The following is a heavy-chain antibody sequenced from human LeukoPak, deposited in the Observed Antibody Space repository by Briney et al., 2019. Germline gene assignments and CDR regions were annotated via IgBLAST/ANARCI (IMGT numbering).Heavy chain of an antibody. CDR3: ADNGHFGY. V-gene: IGHV3-74*03. CDR2: INSDGSST. CDR1: GFTFSNYW. Sequence: GGSLRLSCVASGFTFSNYWMHWVRHDPGKGLVWVSRINSDGSSTTYADSVKGRFTISRDNAKNTLYLQMNSLRAEDTAVYYCADNGHFGYWGQGTLVTVSS. J-gene: IGHJ4*02. D-gene: IGHD1-14*01.